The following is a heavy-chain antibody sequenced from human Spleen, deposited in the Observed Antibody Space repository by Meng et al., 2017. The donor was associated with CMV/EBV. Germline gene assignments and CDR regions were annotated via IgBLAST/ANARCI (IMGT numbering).Heavy chain of an antibody. CDR1: GYTFTGYY. J-gene: IGHJ3*02. CDR2: INPNSGGT. CDR3: ARDQGATSAFDI. Sequence: ASVKVSCKASGYTFTGYYMHWVRQAPGQGLEWMGWINPNSGGTNYAQKFQGRVTMTRDTSISTAYMELSRLRSDDTAVYYCARDQGATSAFDIWGQGTMVTVSS. V-gene: IGHV1-2*02. D-gene: IGHD1-26*01.